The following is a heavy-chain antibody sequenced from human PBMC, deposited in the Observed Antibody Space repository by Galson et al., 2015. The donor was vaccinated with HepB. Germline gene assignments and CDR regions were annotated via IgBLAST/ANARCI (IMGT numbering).Heavy chain of an antibody. CDR3: AKALYCGGDCYSSGIDY. D-gene: IGHD2-21*02. V-gene: IGHV3-23*01. CDR1: GFTFSSYA. Sequence: SLRLSCAASGFTFSSYAMSWVRQAPGKGLEWVSAISGSGGSTYYADSVKGRFTISRDNSKNTLYLQMNSLRAEDTAVYYCAKALYCGGDCYSSGIDYWGQGTLVTVSS. J-gene: IGHJ4*02. CDR2: ISGSGGST.